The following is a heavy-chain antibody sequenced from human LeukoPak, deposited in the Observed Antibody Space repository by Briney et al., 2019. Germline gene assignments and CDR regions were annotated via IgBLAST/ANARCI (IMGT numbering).Heavy chain of an antibody. CDR3: ARDIGVKRIADY. D-gene: IGHD2-8*01. CDR2: IYTSGST. CDR1: GGSISSYY. Sequence: SETLSLTCTVSGGSISSYYWSSIRRPAGKGLEWIGRIYTSGSTNYNPSLKSRVTMSVDTSKNQFSLKLSSVTAADTAVYYCARDIGVKRIADYWGQGTLVTVSS. V-gene: IGHV4-4*07. J-gene: IGHJ4*02.